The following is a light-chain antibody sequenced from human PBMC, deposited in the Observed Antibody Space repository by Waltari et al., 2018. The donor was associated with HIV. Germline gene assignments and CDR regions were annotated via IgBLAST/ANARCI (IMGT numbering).Light chain of an antibody. Sequence: QSALTAPSAVSGSPGQPVTLHYPRTSREVGSCNLFSCYQQQTRKAPNLIIYEGSKRPSGLSNRFSGSKSGNTASLTISGLQAEDEADYYCCSYAGSSTLVFGGGTKLTVL. CDR1: SREVGSCNL. CDR3: CSYAGSSTLV. V-gene: IGLV2-23*01. CDR2: EGS. J-gene: IGLJ2*01.